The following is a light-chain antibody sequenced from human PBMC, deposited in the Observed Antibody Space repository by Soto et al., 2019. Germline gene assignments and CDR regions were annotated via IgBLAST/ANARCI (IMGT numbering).Light chain of an antibody. V-gene: IGLV4-69*01. Sequence: QSVLTQSPSASASLGASVNLTCTLSSGHSNYAIAWHQQQPEKGPRFLMKVNSDGSHNKGDGIPDRFSGSISGAERYLTISSLQFEDEADYYCQTWGTGISVVFGGGTKLTVL. J-gene: IGLJ2*01. CDR1: SGHSNYA. CDR3: QTWGTGISVV. CDR2: VNSDGSH.